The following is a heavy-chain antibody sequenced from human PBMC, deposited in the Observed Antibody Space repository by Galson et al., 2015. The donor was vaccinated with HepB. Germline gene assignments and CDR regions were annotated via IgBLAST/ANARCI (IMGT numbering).Heavy chain of an antibody. CDR2: ISSSGDRA. CDR3: AKQLSLAGPTFDY. Sequence: SLRLSCAASGFTFSTYAMIWVRQAPGKGLECVSGISSSGDRANYADSVKGRFTFSRDNSKNTLYLQMNSLSAEDTAVYYCAKQLSLAGPTFDYWGQGTLVTVSA. V-gene: IGHV3-23*01. CDR1: GFTFSTYA. J-gene: IGHJ4*02. D-gene: IGHD6-19*01.